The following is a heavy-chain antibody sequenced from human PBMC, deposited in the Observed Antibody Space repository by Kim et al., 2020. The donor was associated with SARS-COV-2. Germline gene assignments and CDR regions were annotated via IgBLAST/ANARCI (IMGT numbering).Heavy chain of an antibody. CDR3: AIVQGESGEFC. D-gene: IGHD3-10*01. V-gene: IGHV3-23*01. J-gene: IGHJ4*02. Sequence: GGSLRLSCVASGFTFRNYPFTWVRQAPGKGLEWVSAISATGPGTYYTDAVKGRFTISRDNSKNTVYLQMNSLRAEDTALYYCAIVQGESGEFCWGQGTL. CDR2: ISATGPGT. CDR1: GFTFRNYP.